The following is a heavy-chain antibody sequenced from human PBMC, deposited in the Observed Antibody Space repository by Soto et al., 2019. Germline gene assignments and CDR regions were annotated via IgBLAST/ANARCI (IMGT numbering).Heavy chain of an antibody. CDR3: ARALDPQARWFDP. CDR2: INHSGST. Sequence: NPSETLSLTCAVYGGSFSGYYWSWIRQPPGKGLEWIGEINHSGSTNYNPSLKSRVTISVDTSKNQFSLKLSSVTAADTAVYYCARALDPQARWFDPWGQGTLVTVSS. V-gene: IGHV4-34*01. J-gene: IGHJ5*02. CDR1: GGSFSGYY.